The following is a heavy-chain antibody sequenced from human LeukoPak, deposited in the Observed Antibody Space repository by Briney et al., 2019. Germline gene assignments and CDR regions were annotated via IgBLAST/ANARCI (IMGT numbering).Heavy chain of an antibody. J-gene: IGHJ4*02. Sequence: GGSLRLSCAVSGFTFSSYAMHWVRQAPGKGLEWVAAISTDGRNTYYINSVKGRFTISRDNSKNTVFLQMNSLTKEDTAMYYCARDYDTLGGWFDYWGQGTLVTVSS. CDR3: ARDYDTLGGWFDY. CDR2: ISTDGRNT. D-gene: IGHD2-15*01. V-gene: IGHV3-30*04. CDR1: GFTFSSYA.